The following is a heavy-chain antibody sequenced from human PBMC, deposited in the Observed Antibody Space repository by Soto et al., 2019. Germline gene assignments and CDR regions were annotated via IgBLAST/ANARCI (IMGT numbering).Heavy chain of an antibody. Sequence: PSETLSLSCTFSGSAFIRDYCVWIRQPPGKGLEWIGYIYYSGSTNYNPSLKSRVTISVDTSKNQFSLKLSSVTAADTAVYYCARVTYYYGSGSYHWFDPWGQGTLVTVSS. CDR2: IYYSGST. V-gene: IGHV4-59*01. CDR3: ARVTYYYGSGSYHWFDP. CDR1: GSAFIRDY. J-gene: IGHJ5*02. D-gene: IGHD3-10*01.